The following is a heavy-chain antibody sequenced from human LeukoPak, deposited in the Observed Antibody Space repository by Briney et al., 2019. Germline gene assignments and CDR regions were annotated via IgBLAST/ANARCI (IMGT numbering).Heavy chain of an antibody. D-gene: IGHD3-22*01. CDR1: GGSISSYY. J-gene: IGHJ4*02. V-gene: IGHV4-59*01. CDR2: IYYSGST. Sequence: SETLSLTCTVSGGSISSYYWSRIRQPPGKGLEWIGYIYYSGSTNYNPSLKSRVTISVDTSKNQFSLKLSSVTAADTAVYYCARDGRREYYYDSWGQGTLVTVSS. CDR3: ARDGRREYYYDS.